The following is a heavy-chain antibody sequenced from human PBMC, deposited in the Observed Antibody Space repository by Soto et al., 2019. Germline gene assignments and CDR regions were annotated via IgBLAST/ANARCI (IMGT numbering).Heavy chain of an antibody. J-gene: IGHJ4*02. Sequence: QVQLQQWGAGLLKPSETLSLTCAVYGGSFSGYYWSWIRQPPGKGLEWIGEINHSGSTNYNPSLKSRVTTSVDTSQNQFSLKLSSGTAADTAVYYCGRGDYGDAYSGQGTLVPVSS. CDR1: GGSFSGYY. CDR2: INHSGST. D-gene: IGHD4-17*01. CDR3: GRGDYGDAY. V-gene: IGHV4-34*01.